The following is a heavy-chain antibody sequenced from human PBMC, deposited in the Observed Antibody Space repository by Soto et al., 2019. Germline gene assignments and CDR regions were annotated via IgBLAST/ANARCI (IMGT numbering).Heavy chain of an antibody. Sequence: QVQLVESGGGVVQPGRSLRLSCAASGFTFSSYAMHWVRQAPGKGLEWVAVISYDGSNKYYADSVKGRFTISRDNSKNTLYLQMNSLRAEDTAVYYCARPAMMSSSFPDYYYGMDVWGQGTTVTVSS. CDR2: ISYDGSNK. J-gene: IGHJ6*02. V-gene: IGHV3-30-3*01. CDR3: ARPAMMSSSFPDYYYGMDV. D-gene: IGHD6-6*01. CDR1: GFTFSSYA.